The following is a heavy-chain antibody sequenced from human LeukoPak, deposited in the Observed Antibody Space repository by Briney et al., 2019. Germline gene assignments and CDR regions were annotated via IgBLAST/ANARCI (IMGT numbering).Heavy chain of an antibody. Sequence: PGGSLRLSCVASGLTFRSYAMSWVRQAPGKGLEWVSAISANGDVTYYTDSVKGQFTISRDNSKNTLYLQMNNLRAEDTAIYYCAKDLLGIWVADLPRLFFDCWGQGTLVSVSS. CDR2: ISANGDVT. D-gene: IGHD1-26*01. J-gene: IGHJ4*02. CDR1: GLTFRSYA. CDR3: AKDLLGIWVADLPRLFFDC. V-gene: IGHV3-23*01.